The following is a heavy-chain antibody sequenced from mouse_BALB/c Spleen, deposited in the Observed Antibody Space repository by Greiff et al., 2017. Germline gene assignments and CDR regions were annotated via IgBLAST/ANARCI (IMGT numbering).Heavy chain of an antibody. Sequence: VQLQQSGPELVKPGASMKISCKASGYSFTGYTMNWVKQSHGKNLEWIGLINPYNGGTSYNQKFKGKATLTVDKSSSTAYMELLSLTSEDSAVYYCAKGYYYGSGYTSLYAMDYWGQGTSVTVSS. J-gene: IGHJ4*01. CDR2: INPYNGGT. CDR1: GYSFTGYT. V-gene: IGHV1-18*01. D-gene: IGHD1-1*01. CDR3: AKGYYYGSGYTSLYAMDY.